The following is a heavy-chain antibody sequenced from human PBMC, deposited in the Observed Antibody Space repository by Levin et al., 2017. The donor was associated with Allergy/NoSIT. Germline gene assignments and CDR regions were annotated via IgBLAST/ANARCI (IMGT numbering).Heavy chain of an antibody. D-gene: IGHD3-16*01. CDR2: IYSGGST. Sequence: GESLKISCAASGFTVSSNYMSWVRQAPGKGLEWVSVIYSGGSTYYADSVKGRFTISRDNSKNTLYLQMNSLRAEDTAVYYCARSWSWGDFDYWGQGTLVTVSS. CDR1: GFTVSSNY. J-gene: IGHJ4*02. CDR3: ARSWSWGDFDY. V-gene: IGHV3-53*01.